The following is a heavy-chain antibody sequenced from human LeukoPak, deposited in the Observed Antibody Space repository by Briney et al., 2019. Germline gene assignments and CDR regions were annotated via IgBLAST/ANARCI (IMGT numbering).Heavy chain of an antibody. D-gene: IGHD2-8*01. Sequence: SGGSLRLSCAASGSTFSSYSMNWVRQAPGKGLEWVSYISSSSSTIYYADSVKGRFTISRDDSKNTLYLQMNSLRVDDTAVYYCAMDPNRATDYWGQGVLVTVSS. CDR3: AMDPNRATDY. CDR2: ISSSSSTI. J-gene: IGHJ4*02. V-gene: IGHV3-48*01. CDR1: GSTFSSYS.